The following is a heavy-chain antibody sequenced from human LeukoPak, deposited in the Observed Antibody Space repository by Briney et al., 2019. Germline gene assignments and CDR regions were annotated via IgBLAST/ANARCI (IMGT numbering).Heavy chain of an antibody. J-gene: IGHJ4*02. CDR2: IYYSGST. Sequence: PSETLSLTCTVSGGSISSSSYYWGWIRQPPGKGLEWIGSIYYSGSTYYNPSLKSRVTISVDTSKNQFSLKLSSVTAADTAVYYCARLAVVTRVFDYWGQGTLVTVSS. D-gene: IGHD4-23*01. CDR3: ARLAVVTRVFDY. CDR1: GGSISSSSYY. V-gene: IGHV4-39*01.